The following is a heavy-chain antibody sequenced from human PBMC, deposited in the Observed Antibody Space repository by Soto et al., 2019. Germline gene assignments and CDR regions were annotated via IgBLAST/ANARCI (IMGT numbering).Heavy chain of an antibody. Sequence: QISLKESGPTLVQPTQTLTLTCTFSGFSLTSNGVGVGWIRQPPGKALEWLALIYWDNTERYSPSLKTRLTITKDTSKNQVALTMTYMDPVDTATYYCAQEGYRSDNGYDPWGQGTLVTVSS. CDR1: GFSLTSNGVG. CDR2: IYWDNTE. V-gene: IGHV2-5*02. CDR3: AQEGYRSDNGYDP. D-gene: IGHD6-13*01. J-gene: IGHJ5*02.